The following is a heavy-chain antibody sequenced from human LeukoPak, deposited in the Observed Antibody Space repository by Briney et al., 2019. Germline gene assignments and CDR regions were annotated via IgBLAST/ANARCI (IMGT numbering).Heavy chain of an antibody. CDR1: GFTSSSYA. D-gene: IGHD2-2*01. J-gene: IGHJ4*02. CDR2: ISGSGGST. CDR3: AKEGWICSSTSCYRDPFDY. Sequence: PGGSLRLSCAASGFTSSSYAMSWVRQAPGKGQEWVSAISGSGGSTYYADSVKGRFTISRDNSKNTLYLQMNSLRAEDTAVYYCAKEGWICSSTSCYRDPFDYWGQGTLVTVSS. V-gene: IGHV3-23*01.